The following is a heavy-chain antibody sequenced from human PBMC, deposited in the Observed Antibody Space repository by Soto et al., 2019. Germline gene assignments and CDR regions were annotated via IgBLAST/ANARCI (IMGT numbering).Heavy chain of an antibody. CDR1: GFTFSDYA. CDR2: ISSSSSYI. J-gene: IGHJ6*02. Sequence: GGSLRLSCAASGFTFSDYAMSWVRQAPGKGLEWVSSISSSSSYIYYADSVKGRFTISRDNAKNSMYLQMNSLRAEDTAVYYCARDFRDGMDVWGQGTTVTVSS. CDR3: ARDFRDGMDV. V-gene: IGHV3-21*01.